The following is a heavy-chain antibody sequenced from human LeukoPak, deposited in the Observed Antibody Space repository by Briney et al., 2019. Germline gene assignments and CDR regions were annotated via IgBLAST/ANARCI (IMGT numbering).Heavy chain of an antibody. CDR3: ARVHKYFPQKWYYYMDV. V-gene: IGHV3-21*01. CDR2: ISSSSSYI. D-gene: IGHD3-9*01. CDR1: GFTFSSYS. Sequence: PGGSLRLSCAASGFTFSSYSMNWVRQAPGKGLEWVSSISSSSSYIYYADSVKGRFTISRDNAKNSLYLQMNSLRAEDTAVYYCARVHKYFPQKWYYYMDVWGKGTTVTVSS. J-gene: IGHJ6*03.